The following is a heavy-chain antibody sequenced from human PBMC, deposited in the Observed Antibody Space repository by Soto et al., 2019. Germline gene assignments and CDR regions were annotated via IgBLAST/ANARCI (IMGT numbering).Heavy chain of an antibody. D-gene: IGHD6-13*01. CDR1: GFTFSSYA. Sequence: EVQLLESGGGLVQPGGSLRLSCAASGFTFSSYAMNWVRQAPGKGLEWVSVISGSGDSTYYADSVKGRFTISRDNSKXXXXXXXXXXXXXXXXVXYCARRSSSWYFDYWGQGTLVTVSS. V-gene: IGHV3-23*01. J-gene: IGHJ4*02. CDR2: ISGSGDST. CDR3: ARRSSSWYFDY.